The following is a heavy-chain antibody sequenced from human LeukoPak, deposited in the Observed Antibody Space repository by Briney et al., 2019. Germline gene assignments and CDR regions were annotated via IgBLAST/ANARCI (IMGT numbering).Heavy chain of an antibody. V-gene: IGHV3-13*01. CDR3: ARDGILTGYPSWFDY. CDR2: IGTAGDT. Sequence: GGSLRLSCAASGFTFSSYDMHRVRQATGKGLEWVSAIGTAGDTYYPGSVKGRFTISRENAKNSLYLQMNSLRAGDTAVYYCARDGILTGYPSWFDYWGQGTLVTVSS. D-gene: IGHD3-9*01. CDR1: GFTFSSYD. J-gene: IGHJ4*02.